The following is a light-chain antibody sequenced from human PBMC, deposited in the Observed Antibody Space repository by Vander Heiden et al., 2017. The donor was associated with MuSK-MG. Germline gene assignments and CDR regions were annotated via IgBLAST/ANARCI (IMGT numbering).Light chain of an antibody. Sequence: DIVVTPPPATLSVSPGETATLSCRANQSVSSKVPWYQQKPGQAPRLLIHGTSTGASESPGRFSGSGSWTEFTLTISSLQSEDFAMYYWQQDNNWPWTFGQGTKVEI. CDR1: QSVSSK. V-gene: IGKV3-15*01. CDR2: GTS. CDR3: QQDNNWPWT. J-gene: IGKJ1*01.